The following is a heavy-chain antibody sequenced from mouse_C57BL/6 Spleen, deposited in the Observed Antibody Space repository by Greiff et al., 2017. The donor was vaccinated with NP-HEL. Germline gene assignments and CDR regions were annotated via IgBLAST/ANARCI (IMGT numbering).Heavy chain of an antibody. CDR1: GYTFTDYN. CDR3: ARDLDYGDAMDY. Sequence: EVQLQQSGPELVKPGASVKMSCKASGYTFTDYNMHWVKQSHGKSLEWIGYINPNNGGTSYNQKFKGKATLTVNKSSSTAYMQLRSLTSEDSAVYDCARDLDYGDAMDYWGQGTSVTVSS. V-gene: IGHV1-22*01. J-gene: IGHJ4*01. D-gene: IGHD1-1*01. CDR2: INPNNGGT.